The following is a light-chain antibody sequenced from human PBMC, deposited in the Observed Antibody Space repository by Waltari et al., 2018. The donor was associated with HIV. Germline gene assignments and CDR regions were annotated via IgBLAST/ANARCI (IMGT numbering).Light chain of an antibody. V-gene: IGLV1-40*01. CDR1: SPNIGAGYD. Sequence: QSVLTQPPSVSGAPGQRVTISCTGRSPNIGAGYDVHWSQQLPGTAPKLLIYGNSNRPSGVPDRFSGSKSGTSASLAITGLQAEDEADYYCQSYDSSMSALYVFGTGTKVTVL. CDR3: QSYDSSMSALYV. CDR2: GNS. J-gene: IGLJ1*01.